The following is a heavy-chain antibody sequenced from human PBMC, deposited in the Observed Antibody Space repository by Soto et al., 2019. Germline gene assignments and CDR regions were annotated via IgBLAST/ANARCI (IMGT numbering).Heavy chain of an antibody. CDR3: ARDPVTIFGVADAFDI. CDR1: GFTFSSYS. V-gene: IGHV3-48*02. D-gene: IGHD3-3*01. CDR2: ISSSSTI. Sequence: SGGSLRLSCAASGFTFSSYSMNWVRQAPGKGLEWVSYISSSSTIYYADSVKGRFTISRDNAKNSLYLQMNSLRDEDTAEYYCARDPVTIFGVADAFDIWGQGTMVTVSS. J-gene: IGHJ3*02.